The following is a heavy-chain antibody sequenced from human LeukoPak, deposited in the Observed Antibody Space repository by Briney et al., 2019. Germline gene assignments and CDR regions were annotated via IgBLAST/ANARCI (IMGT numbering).Heavy chain of an antibody. CDR3: ARANPYYDFWSGYERYNWFDP. CDR2: IYYSGST. J-gene: IGHJ5*02. V-gene: IGHV4-59*01. D-gene: IGHD3-3*01. CDR1: GGSISSYY. Sequence: SETLSLTCTVSGGSISSYYWSWIRQPPGKGLEWIGYIYYSGSTNYNPSLKSRVTISVDTSKDQFSLKLSSVTAADTAVCYCARANPYYDFWSGYERYNWFDPWGQGTLVTVSS.